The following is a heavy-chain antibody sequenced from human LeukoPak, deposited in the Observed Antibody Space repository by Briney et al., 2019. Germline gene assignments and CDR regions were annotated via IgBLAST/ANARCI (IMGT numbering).Heavy chain of an antibody. D-gene: IGHD2-2*01. Sequence: PSETLSLTCTVSGYSISSGYYWGWIRQPPGKGLEWIGSIYHSGSTYYNPSLKGRVTISVDTSKNQFSLKVNSVTAADTALYYCARGDCSSTIGYSPMDVWGKGTTVTVSS. V-gene: IGHV4-38-2*02. CDR1: GYSISSGYY. CDR2: IYHSGST. CDR3: ARGDCSSTIGYSPMDV. J-gene: IGHJ6*03.